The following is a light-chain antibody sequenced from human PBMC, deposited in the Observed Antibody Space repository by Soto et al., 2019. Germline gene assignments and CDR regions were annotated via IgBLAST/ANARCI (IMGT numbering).Light chain of an antibody. Sequence: DIQMPQSTSTLSASVEDRFTITCLSSQLVITSLAWYQHRPGKAPKLLIYKASNLESGVPSRFSGSGSGTDFTLTISCLQSEDFAVYYCQQYNNWPPVTFGQGTKVDIK. CDR3: QQYNNWPPVT. CDR1: QLVITS. CDR2: KAS. J-gene: IGKJ1*01. V-gene: IGKV1-5*03.